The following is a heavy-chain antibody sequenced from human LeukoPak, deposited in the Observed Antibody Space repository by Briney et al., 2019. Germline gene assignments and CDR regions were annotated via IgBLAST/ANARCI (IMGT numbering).Heavy chain of an antibody. V-gene: IGHV3-30-3*01. D-gene: IGHD1-26*01. CDR3: ASLTSIVGSSRFDY. CDR1: GFTFSSYA. CDR2: TLYVGSNE. Sequence: PGGSLRLSCAASGFTFSSYAFHWVRQAPGKGLEWVAVTLYVGSNEYYADSVKGRFTISRDNSKNTLYLQMNSLRAEDTAVYYCASLTSIVGSSRFDYWGQGTLVTVSS. J-gene: IGHJ4*02.